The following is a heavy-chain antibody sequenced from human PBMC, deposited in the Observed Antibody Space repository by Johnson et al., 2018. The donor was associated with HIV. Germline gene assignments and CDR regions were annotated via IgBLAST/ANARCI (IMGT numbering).Heavy chain of an antibody. V-gene: IGHV3-33*01. Sequence: QVQLVESGGRVVRPGGSLRLSCAASGFTFSTYGMHWVRQAPGKGLEWVAVMWYDGSNKYYADSVKGRFTISRDNSKNTLYLQMNSLRAEDTAVYYCAREAYCSGGSCYDAFDIWGQGTMVTVSS. CDR2: MWYDGSNK. J-gene: IGHJ3*02. CDR1: GFTFSTYG. CDR3: AREAYCSGGSCYDAFDI. D-gene: IGHD2-15*01.